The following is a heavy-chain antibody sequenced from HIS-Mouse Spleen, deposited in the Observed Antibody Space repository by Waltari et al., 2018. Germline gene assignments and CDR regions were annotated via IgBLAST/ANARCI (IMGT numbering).Heavy chain of an antibody. D-gene: IGHD6-13*01. V-gene: IGHV4-39*07. CDR2: IYYSRGT. J-gene: IGHJ2*01. Sequence: QLQLQESGPGLVKPSETLSLTCTVSGGSISSSSYYWGWIRQPPGKGLEWIGSIYYSRGTSYHPAIQSRVTISVDTSKNQVSLKLRSVTAADTAVYYCAREIPYSSSWYDWYFDLWGRGTLVTVSS. CDR1: GGSISSSSYY. CDR3: AREIPYSSSWYDWYFDL.